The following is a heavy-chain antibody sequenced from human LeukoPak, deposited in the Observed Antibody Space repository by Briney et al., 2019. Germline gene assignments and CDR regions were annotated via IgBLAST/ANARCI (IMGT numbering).Heavy chain of an antibody. J-gene: IGHJ4*02. CDR1: GFTFSTYW. CDR3: AKDRQPLMVRGASIFDY. V-gene: IGHV3-30*02. Sequence: GGPLGLSCAASGFTFSTYWMHWVRQAPGKGLEWVAFIRYDGSNKYYADSVKGRFTISRDNSKNTLYLQMNSLRAEDTAVYYCAKDRQPLMVRGASIFDYWGQGTLVTVSS. D-gene: IGHD3-10*01. CDR2: IRYDGSNK.